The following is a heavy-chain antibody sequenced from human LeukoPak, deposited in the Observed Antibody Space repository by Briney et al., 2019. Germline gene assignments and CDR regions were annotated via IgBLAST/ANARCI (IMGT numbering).Heavy chain of an antibody. CDR2: INHSGST. CDR1: GGSFSGYY. J-gene: IGHJ4*02. D-gene: IGHD3-22*01. Sequence: SETLSLTCAVYGGSFSGYYWSWIRQPPGKGLDWIGEINHSGSTNYNPSLKSRVTISVDTSKNQFSLKLSSVTAADTAVYYCARAYYYDSSGYPLDYWGQGTLVTVSS. CDR3: ARAYYYDSSGYPLDY. V-gene: IGHV4-34*01.